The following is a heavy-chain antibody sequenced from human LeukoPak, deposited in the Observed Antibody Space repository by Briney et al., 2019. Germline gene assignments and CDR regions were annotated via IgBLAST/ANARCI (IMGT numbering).Heavy chain of an antibody. D-gene: IGHD6-19*01. V-gene: IGHV4-30-2*01. CDR2: IYHSGST. Sequence: SETLSLTCTVSGGSISSGGYYWSWIRQPPGKGLEWIGYIYHSGSTYYNPSLKSRVTISVDRSKNQFSLKLSSVTAADTAVYYCARVPAVAGTSDDAFDIWGQGTMVTVSS. CDR3: ARVPAVAGTSDDAFDI. J-gene: IGHJ3*02. CDR1: GGSISSGGYY.